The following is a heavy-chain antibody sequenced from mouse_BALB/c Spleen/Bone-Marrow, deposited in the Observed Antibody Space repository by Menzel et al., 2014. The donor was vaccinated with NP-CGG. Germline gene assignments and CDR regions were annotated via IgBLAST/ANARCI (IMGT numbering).Heavy chain of an antibody. V-gene: IGHV14-3*02. D-gene: IGHD2-10*02. CDR2: IDPANGNT. CDR1: GFNIKDTY. CDR3: ARSRGYGNCLAWFAY. J-gene: IGHJ3*01. Sequence: EVQLQQSGAELVKPGASVKLSCTASGFNIKDTYMHWVKQRPEQGLEWIGRIDPANGNTKYDPKFQGKATITADTSSNTTYLQLSSLTSEDTAVYYCARSRGYGNCLAWFAYWGQGTLVTVSA.